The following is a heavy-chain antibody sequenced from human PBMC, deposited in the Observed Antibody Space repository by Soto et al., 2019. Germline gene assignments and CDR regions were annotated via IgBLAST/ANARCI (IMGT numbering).Heavy chain of an antibody. D-gene: IGHD3-3*01. J-gene: IGHJ3*02. CDR3: ARGRFNAFGI. CDR1: GDSVSSNSVA. Sequence: QVQLQQSGPGLVKPSQTLSLTCAISGDSVSSNSVAWNWIRQSPSRGLEWLGRTYYRSKWYNDYGVTVKGRITTNPDTSKNQYSLQLNSVTPEDTAVYYCARGRFNAFGIWGQGTMVTVSS. CDR2: TYYRSKWYN. V-gene: IGHV6-1*01.